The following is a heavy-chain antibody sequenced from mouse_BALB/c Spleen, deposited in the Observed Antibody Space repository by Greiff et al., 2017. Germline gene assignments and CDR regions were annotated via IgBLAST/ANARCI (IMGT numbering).Heavy chain of an antibody. CDR1: GFAFSSYD. D-gene: IGHD2-4*01. V-gene: IGHV5-12-1*01. CDR2: ISSGGGST. J-gene: IGHJ3*01. Sequence: EVMLVESGGGLVKPGGSLKLSCAASGFAFSSYDMSWVRQTPEKRLEWVAYISSGGGSTYYPDTVKGRFTISRDNAKNTLYLQMSSLKSEDTAMYYCARHYYDYDAWFAYWGQGTLVTVSA. CDR3: ARHYYDYDAWFAY.